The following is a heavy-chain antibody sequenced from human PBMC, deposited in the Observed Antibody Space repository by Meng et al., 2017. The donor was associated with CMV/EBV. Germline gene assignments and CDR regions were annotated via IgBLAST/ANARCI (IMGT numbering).Heavy chain of an antibody. CDR3: ARIKTIFGVVITENYYYYGMDV. V-gene: IGHV2-26*01. CDR1: GFSLSNARMG. J-gene: IGHJ6*02. D-gene: IGHD3-3*01. Sequence: SGPTLVKPTQTLTLTCTFSGFSLSNARMGVSWIRQPPGKALEWLAHIFSNDEKSYSTSLKSRLTISKDTSKSQVVLTMTNMDPVDTATYYCARIKTIFGVVITENYYYYGMDVWGQGTTVTVSS. CDR2: IFSNDEK.